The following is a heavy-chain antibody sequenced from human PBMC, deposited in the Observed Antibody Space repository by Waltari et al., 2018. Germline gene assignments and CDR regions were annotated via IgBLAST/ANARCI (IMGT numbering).Heavy chain of an antibody. J-gene: IGHJ4*02. CDR1: GGSISSGSYY. Sequence: QVQLQESGPGLVKPSQTLSLTCTVSGGSISSGSYYWSWIRQPAGKGLEWIGYIYTSGSTNYNPSLKSRVTIAVDTSKNQFSLKLSSVTAADTAVYYCAREELGEAAAAGADYWGQGTLVTVSS. CDR3: AREELGEAAAAGADY. D-gene: IGHD6-13*01. CDR2: IYTSGST. V-gene: IGHV4-61*09.